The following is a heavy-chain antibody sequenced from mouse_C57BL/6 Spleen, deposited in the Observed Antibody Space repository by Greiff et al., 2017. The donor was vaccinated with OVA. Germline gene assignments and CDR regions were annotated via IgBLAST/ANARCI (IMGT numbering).Heavy chain of an antibody. V-gene: IGHV5-4*01. Sequence: EVKVVESGGGLVKPGGSLKLSCAASGFTFSSYAMSWVRQTPEKRLEWVATISDGGSYTYYPDNVKGRFTISRDNAKNNLYLQMSHLKSEDTAMYYCARDLCFFDYWGQGTTLTVSS. J-gene: IGHJ2*01. CDR1: GFTFSSYA. CDR3: ARDLCFFDY. CDR2: ISDGGSYT.